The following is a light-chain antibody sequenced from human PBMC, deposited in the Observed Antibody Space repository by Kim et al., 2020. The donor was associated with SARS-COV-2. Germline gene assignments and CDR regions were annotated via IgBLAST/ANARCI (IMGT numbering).Light chain of an antibody. Sequence: DIVMTQSPDSLAVSLGERATINCKSSQSLLHSSNNRNPLAWYQQKPGQPPRLLIYWASTRESGVPDRFSGSGSGTDFTLTISSLQAEDVAVYYCQQYYNLPLTFGPGTKVDIK. CDR1: QSLLHSSNNRNP. V-gene: IGKV4-1*01. CDR3: QQYYNLPLT. CDR2: WAS. J-gene: IGKJ3*01.